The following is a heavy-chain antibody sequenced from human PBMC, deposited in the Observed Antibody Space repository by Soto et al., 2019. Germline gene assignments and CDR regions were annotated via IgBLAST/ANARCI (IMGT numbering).Heavy chain of an antibody. Sequence: ASVKVSCKASGYPFTSYYLHWVRQAPGQGPEWMGRINVSDGSTRYAQNFQGRVTMARDTSTTTVYMELSPLRSDDTAVYYCAREAAVAGTAFDHWGQGTLVTVSS. D-gene: IGHD6-19*01. V-gene: IGHV1-46*01. CDR3: AREAAVAGTAFDH. CDR1: GYPFTSYY. J-gene: IGHJ5*02. CDR2: INVSDGST.